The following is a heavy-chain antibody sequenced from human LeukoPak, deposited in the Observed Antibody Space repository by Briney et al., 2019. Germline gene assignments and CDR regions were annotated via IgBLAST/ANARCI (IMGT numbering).Heavy chain of an antibody. CDR3: AKDSDAAGYYYFDY. CDR1: GLTFSSYA. V-gene: IGHV3-23*01. D-gene: IGHD3-9*01. J-gene: IGHJ4*02. CDR2: ISGSGGST. Sequence: PGGSLRLSCAASGLTFSSYAMSWVRQAPGKGLEWVSAISGSGGSTYYADSVKGRFTISRDNSKNTLYLQMNSLRAEDTAVYYCAKDSDAAGYYYFDYWGQGTLVTVSS.